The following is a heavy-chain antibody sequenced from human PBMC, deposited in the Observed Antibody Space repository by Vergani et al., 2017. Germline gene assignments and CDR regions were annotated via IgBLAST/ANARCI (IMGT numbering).Heavy chain of an antibody. CDR2: INPSGGTT. Sequence: QVQLVQSGAEVTKPGASVKISCKASGYTFSNYYMHWVRQAPGQGLEWMGIINPSGGTTAYAKKFQDRVTMTRDTSTSTVYMKLSSLQSEDTAMYYCARPSSRSWSTIRTNAFDIWGQGTMVTVSS. CDR1: GYTFSNYY. V-gene: IGHV1-46*01. CDR3: ARPSSRSWSTIRTNAFDI. D-gene: IGHD6-13*01. J-gene: IGHJ3*02.